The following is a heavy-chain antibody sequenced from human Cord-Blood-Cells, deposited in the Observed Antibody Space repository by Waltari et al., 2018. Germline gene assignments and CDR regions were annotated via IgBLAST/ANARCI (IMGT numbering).Heavy chain of an antibody. D-gene: IGHD3-3*01. V-gene: IGHV4-59*01. CDR2: IYYSGRT. J-gene: IGHJ1*01. CDR3: ARSEGDFWSGYKYFQH. Sequence: QVQLQESGPGLVKPSETLSLTCTVSGGSISSYYWSWIRQPPGKGLEWIGYIYYSGRTNYNPSLKSRVTISVDTSKNQFSLKLSSVTAADTAVYYCARSEGDFWSGYKYFQHWGQGTLVTVSS. CDR1: GGSISSYY.